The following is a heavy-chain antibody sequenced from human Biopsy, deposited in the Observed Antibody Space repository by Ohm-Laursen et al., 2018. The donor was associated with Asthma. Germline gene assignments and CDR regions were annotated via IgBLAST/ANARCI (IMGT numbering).Heavy chain of an antibody. CDR1: GDSFSNYA. V-gene: IGHV1-69*13. CDR2: LIPVLGTP. J-gene: IGHJ5*02. Sequence: SVKVSCKASGDSFSNYAISWVRQAPGQGLEWMGGLIPVLGTPDHAQKFQGRVTITADESTSTAYMELSSLRSEDTAVYYCARADRYYYDSSGYTEWFDPWGQGTLVTVSS. D-gene: IGHD3-22*01. CDR3: ARADRYYYDSSGYTEWFDP.